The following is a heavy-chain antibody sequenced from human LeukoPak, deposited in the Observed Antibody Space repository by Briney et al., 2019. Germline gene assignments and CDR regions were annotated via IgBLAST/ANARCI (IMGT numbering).Heavy chain of an antibody. D-gene: IGHD6-13*01. CDR3: ARGFRIAAAGTIRPLYYFDY. J-gene: IGHJ4*02. Sequence: GASVKVSCKASGYTFTSYDINWVRQATGQGLEWMGWMNPNSGNTGYAQKFQGRVTMARNTSISTAYMELSSLRSEDTAVYYCARGFRIAAAGTIRPLYYFDYWGQGTLVTVSS. CDR2: MNPNSGNT. V-gene: IGHV1-8*01. CDR1: GYTFTSYD.